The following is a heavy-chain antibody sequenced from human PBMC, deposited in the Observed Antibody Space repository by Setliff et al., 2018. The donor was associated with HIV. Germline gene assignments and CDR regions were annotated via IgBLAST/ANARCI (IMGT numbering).Heavy chain of an antibody. CDR1: GFSISSRYY. CDR2: INHSGST. CDR3: ARVSCSSWYSIPLYYYYSMDV. D-gene: IGHD6-13*01. J-gene: IGHJ6*03. V-gene: IGHV4-34*01. Sequence: NPSETLSLTCDVSGFSISSRYYWTWIRQPPGKGLEWIGEINHSGSTNYNPSLRGRVTISVDTSKSQFSLKLSSVTAADTAVYYCARVSCSSWYSIPLYYYYSMDVWGKGTTVTVSS.